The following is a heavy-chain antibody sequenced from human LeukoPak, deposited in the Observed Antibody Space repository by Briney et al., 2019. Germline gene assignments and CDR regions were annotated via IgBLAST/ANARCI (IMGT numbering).Heavy chain of an antibody. CDR2: ISYDGSNK. Sequence: GGSLRLSCAASGFTFSSYGMHWVRQAPGKGLEWVAVISYDGSNKYYADSVKGRFTISRDNSKNTLYLQVNSLRAEDTAVYYCARVSSITMIGNWGQGTLVTVSS. V-gene: IGHV3-30*03. CDR3: ARVSSITMIGN. CDR1: GFTFSSYG. D-gene: IGHD3-22*01. J-gene: IGHJ4*02.